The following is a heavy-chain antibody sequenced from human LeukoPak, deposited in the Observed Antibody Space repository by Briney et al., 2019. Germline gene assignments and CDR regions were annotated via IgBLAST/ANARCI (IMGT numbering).Heavy chain of an antibody. J-gene: IGHJ4*02. Sequence: GGSLRLSCAASGFTFSSYGMHWVRQAPGKGLEWVAFIRYDGSNKYYADSVKGRFTISRDNSKNTLYLQMNSLRAEDTAVYYCAKSHDYGDYEICGIVDYWGQGTLVTFSS. CDR3: AKSHDYGDYEICGIVDY. D-gene: IGHD4-17*01. V-gene: IGHV3-30*02. CDR1: GFTFSSYG. CDR2: IRYDGSNK.